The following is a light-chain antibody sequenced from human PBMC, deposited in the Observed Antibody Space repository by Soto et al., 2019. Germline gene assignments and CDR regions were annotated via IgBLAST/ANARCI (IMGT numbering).Light chain of an antibody. CDR3: SSYTITSAYWV. CDR1: SIDSGDYKY. Sequence: QSALTQPASVSGSPGQSITISCTGTSIDSGDYKYVSWYQQHPGNPPKLIIYDVSDRPSGVSNRFSGSKSGNTASLTISGLQAEDEANYYCSSYTITSAYWVYGGGTKLTVL. J-gene: IGLJ3*02. CDR2: DVS. V-gene: IGLV2-14*03.